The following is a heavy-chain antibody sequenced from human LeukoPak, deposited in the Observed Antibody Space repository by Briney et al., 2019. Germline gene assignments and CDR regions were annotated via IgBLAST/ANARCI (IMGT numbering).Heavy chain of an antibody. CDR2: MNPSNGNT. CDR3: ARGFYYYGLDV. J-gene: IGHJ6*02. V-gene: IGHV1-8*01. CDR1: GYTFTRYD. Sequence: GASVKVSCKASGYTFTRYDINWVRQAPGQGLEWLGWMNPSNGNTGYAQKFQGRVTMTRSTSIDTAYMELNTLTSDDTAAYYCARGFYYYGLDVWGQGTTVTVSS.